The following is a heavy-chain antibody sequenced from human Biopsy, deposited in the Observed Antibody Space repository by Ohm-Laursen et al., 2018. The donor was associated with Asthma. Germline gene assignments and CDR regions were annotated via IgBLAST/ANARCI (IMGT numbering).Heavy chain of an antibody. Sequence: SLGLSCSASGTHFGCYNLHWSGQAPAKGLEGVAVITFDGSTQHYGDSVKGRFTISRDSSKNMLFLQMNSLRAEDTAVYYCSRATLGYYFDIWGQGTQVTVTS. J-gene: IGHJ3*02. CDR1: GTHFGCYN. CDR2: ITFDGSTQ. D-gene: IGHD1-26*01. CDR3: SRATLGYYFDI. V-gene: IGHV3-30-3*01.